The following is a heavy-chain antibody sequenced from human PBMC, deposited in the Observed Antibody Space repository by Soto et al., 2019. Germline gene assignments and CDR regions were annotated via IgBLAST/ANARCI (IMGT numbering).Heavy chain of an antibody. CDR1: DGYISGYD. Sequence: SEPLCLTCTVLDGYISGYDWSWILQPPGKGLEWIGYIYYSGITNYNPSLKSRVTISVDTSKNQFSLKLSSVTAADTAVYYCARYKSNYYYGMDIWGQGTTVNVSS. D-gene: IGHD1-20*01. CDR2: IYYSGIT. CDR3: ARYKSNYYYGMDI. J-gene: IGHJ6*02. V-gene: IGHV4-59*01.